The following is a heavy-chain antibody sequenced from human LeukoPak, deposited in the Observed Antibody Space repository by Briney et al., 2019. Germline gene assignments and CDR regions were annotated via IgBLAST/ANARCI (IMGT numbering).Heavy chain of an antibody. D-gene: IGHD1-1*01. CDR3: ARVPLESPERRYYYGMDV. CDR2: IIPILGTA. J-gene: IGHJ6*04. CDR1: GGTFSSYA. Sequence: ASVKVSCKASGGTFSSYAISWVRQAPGQGLEWMGGIIPILGTANYAQKFQGRVTITADKSTSTAYMELSSLRSEDTAVYYCARVPLESPERRYYYGMDVWGKGTTVTVSS. V-gene: IGHV1-69*06.